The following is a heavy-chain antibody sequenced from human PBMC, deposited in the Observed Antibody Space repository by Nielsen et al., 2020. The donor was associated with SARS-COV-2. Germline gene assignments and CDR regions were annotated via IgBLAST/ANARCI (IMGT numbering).Heavy chain of an antibody. D-gene: IGHD4-11*01. J-gene: IGHJ6*02. CDR2: ISWDGGST. CDR3: AKGRDYSNYVPPMGMDV. V-gene: IGHV3-43*01. Sequence: GESLKISCAASGFTFDDYTMHWVRQAPGKGLEWVSLISWDGGSTYYADSVKGRFTISRDNSKNTLYLQMNSLRAEDTAVYYCAKGRDYSNYVPPMGMDVWGQGTTVTVSS. CDR1: GFTFDDYT.